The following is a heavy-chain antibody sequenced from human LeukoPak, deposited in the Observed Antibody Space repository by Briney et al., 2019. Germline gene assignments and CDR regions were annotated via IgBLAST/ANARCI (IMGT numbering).Heavy chain of an antibody. Sequence: SETLSLTCTVSGGSISSNSYYWGWLRPPTGKGREGFRSIYCSASTYYNPSLKSRVTISVDTSKNQFSLKLSSVTAADTAVYYCARGGYYYDSSGYYYVGDNWFDPWGQGTLVTVSS. J-gene: IGHJ5*02. CDR2: IYCSAST. CDR3: ARGGYYYDSSGYYYVGDNWFDP. CDR1: GGSISSNSYY. V-gene: IGHV4-39*07. D-gene: IGHD3-22*01.